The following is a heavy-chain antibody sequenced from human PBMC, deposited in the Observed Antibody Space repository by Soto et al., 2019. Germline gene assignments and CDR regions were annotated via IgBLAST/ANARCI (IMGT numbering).Heavy chain of an antibody. CDR2: INPNSGGT. CDR1: GYTLTGYY. V-gene: IGHV1-2*04. D-gene: IGHD3-10*01. Sequence: GASVKVSCKASGYTLTGYYMHWVRQAPGQGLEWMGWINPNSGGTNYAQKFQGWVTMTRDTSISTAYMELSRLRSDDTAVYYCARLRSSAYYYGSGSYYPTDYFDYWGKGTLVTVSS. CDR3: ARLRSSAYYYGSGSYYPTDYFDY. J-gene: IGHJ4*02.